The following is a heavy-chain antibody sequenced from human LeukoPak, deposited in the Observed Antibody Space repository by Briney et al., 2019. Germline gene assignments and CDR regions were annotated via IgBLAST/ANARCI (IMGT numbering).Heavy chain of an antibody. V-gene: IGHV3-23*01. D-gene: IGHD3-22*01. CDR1: GFTFSSYA. CDR3: AKVGVPYYDSSAYFDY. Sequence: PGGSLRLSCAASGFTFSSYAMSRVRQAPGKGLEWVSAISGSGGSTYHADSVKGRFTISRDNSKNTLYLQMNSLRAEDTAVYYCAKVGVPYYDSSAYFDYWGQGTLVTVSS. J-gene: IGHJ4*02. CDR2: ISGSGGST.